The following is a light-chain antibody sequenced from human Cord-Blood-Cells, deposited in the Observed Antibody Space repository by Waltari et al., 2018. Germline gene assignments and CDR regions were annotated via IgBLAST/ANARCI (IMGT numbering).Light chain of an antibody. J-gene: IGLJ2*01. CDR1: SSDVGGYNY. V-gene: IGLV2-14*01. Sequence: QSALTQPASVSGSPGQSITISCTGTSSDVGGYNYVSWYQQHPDKAPKLIIYVASNRASGFSNPFSGPKSGNTASLTTSGLQAEDEADYYCSSYTSSSTVVFGGGTKLTVL. CDR2: VAS. CDR3: SSYTSSSTVV.